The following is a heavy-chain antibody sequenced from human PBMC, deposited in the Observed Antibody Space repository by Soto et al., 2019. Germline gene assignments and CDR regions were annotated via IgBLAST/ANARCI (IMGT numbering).Heavy chain of an antibody. J-gene: IGHJ4*02. CDR2: IYYSGST. D-gene: IGHD1-7*01. CDR1: GGSISSSSYY. V-gene: IGHV4-39*01. CDR3: ARHRRTGTTPYYFDY. Sequence: QLQLQESGPGLVKPSETLSLTCTVSGGSISSSSYYWDWIRQPPGKGLEWIGSIYYSGSTYYNPSLTRRVTIPVHTTKNQFSPVLGSVTAADTAVYCCARHRRTGTTPYYFDYWGQGTLVTVSS.